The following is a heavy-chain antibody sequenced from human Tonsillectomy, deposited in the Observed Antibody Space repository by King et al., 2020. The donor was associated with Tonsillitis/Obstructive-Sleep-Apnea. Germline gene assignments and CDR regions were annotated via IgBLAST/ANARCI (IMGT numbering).Heavy chain of an antibody. J-gene: IGHJ4*02. CDR2: ISGSGGST. D-gene: IGHD3-3*01. V-gene: IGHV3-23*04. CDR1: GFTFSSYD. Sequence: VQLVESGGGLVQPGGSLRLSCAASGFTFSSYDMSWVRQAPGKGLEWVSAISGSGGSTYYADSEKGRFTIYRDNSKNTLYLQMNSLRAEDTAVYYCAKDLQEAIFGVVSFGYWGQGTLVTVSS. CDR3: AKDLQEAIFGVVSFGY.